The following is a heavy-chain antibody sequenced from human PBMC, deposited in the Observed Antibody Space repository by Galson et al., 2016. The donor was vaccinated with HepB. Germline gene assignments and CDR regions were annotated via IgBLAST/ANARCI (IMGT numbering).Heavy chain of an antibody. D-gene: IGHD3-16*02. CDR2: ISGSGGST. V-gene: IGHV3-23*01. Sequence: LRLSCAASGFAFSTYVMSWVRQAPGKGLEWVSAISGSGGSTYYADSVKGRLTISRDNSKNTLYLQMTSLIAEDTAVYYCAKEFYDYVWGNYPPRPVDYWGQGTLVTVSS. J-gene: IGHJ4*02. CDR3: AKEFYDYVWGNYPPRPVDY. CDR1: GFAFSTYV.